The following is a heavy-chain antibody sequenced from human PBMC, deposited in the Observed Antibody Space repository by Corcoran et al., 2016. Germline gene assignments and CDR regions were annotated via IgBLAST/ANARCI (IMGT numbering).Heavy chain of an antibody. CDR1: GGSVSSNNYY. CDR2: GYYSGTT. J-gene: IGHJ4*02. D-gene: IGHD4-17*01. CDR3: AGGGRNYGNYVGSFDY. Sequence: QLQLQESGPGLVKPSETLSLTCTVSGGSVSSNNYYWGWIRQPPGKGLEWIGSGYYSGTTYYNPSLKSRFTISLDTSKIQFSLKVNSVTAADTAVYYCAGGGRNYGNYVGSFDYWGQGILVTVSS. V-gene: IGHV4-39*07.